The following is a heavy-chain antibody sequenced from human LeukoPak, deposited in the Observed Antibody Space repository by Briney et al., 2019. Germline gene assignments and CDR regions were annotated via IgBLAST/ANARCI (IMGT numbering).Heavy chain of an antibody. CDR2: IYSGGST. V-gene: IGHV3-66*01. J-gene: IGHJ6*02. CDR1: GFTVSSNY. CDR3: ARAKRYYYYGMDV. Sequence: GGSLRLSCAASGFTVSSNYMSWVRQAPGKGLEWVSVIYSGGSTYYADSVKGRFTISRDNSKSTLYLQMNSLRAEDTAVYYCARAKRYYYYGMDVWGQGTTVTVSS.